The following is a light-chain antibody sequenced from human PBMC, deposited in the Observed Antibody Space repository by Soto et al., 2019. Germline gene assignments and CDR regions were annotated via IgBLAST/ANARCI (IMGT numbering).Light chain of an antibody. Sequence: QSALTQPAAVSGSPGQSITISCTGSTSDVGGYNYVSWYQQHPGKAPKLMIYDVSNRPSGVSNRFSGPKSGNTASLTISGLQAEDEADYYCSSYTSTSTLIVFATGTKLTVL. CDR1: TSDVGGYNY. V-gene: IGLV2-14*01. CDR2: DVS. J-gene: IGLJ1*01. CDR3: SSYTSTSTLIV.